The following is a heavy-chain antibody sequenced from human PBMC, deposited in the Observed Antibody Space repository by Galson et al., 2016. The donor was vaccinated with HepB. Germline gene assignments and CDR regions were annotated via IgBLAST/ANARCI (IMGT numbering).Heavy chain of an antibody. D-gene: IGHD1-26*01. Sequence: SLRLSCAASGFSFSSYEMNWVRQAPGKGLERVAYTNAGGGKLYCPDSVRGRFTISRDNAKESLYLQMNSLTAEDTGLYYCVGDGATWHFDFWGRGTLVTVSS. CDR3: VGDGATWHFDF. J-gene: IGHJ2*01. V-gene: IGHV3-48*03. CDR2: TNAGGGKL. CDR1: GFSFSSYE.